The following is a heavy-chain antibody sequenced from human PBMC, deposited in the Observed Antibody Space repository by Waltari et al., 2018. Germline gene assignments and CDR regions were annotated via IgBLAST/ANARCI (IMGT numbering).Heavy chain of an antibody. CDR1: GDFIDRASYY. D-gene: IGHD3-10*01. V-gene: IGHV4-61*02. Sequence: QVQLQESGPGLVKPSQTLSLTCNVSGDFIDRASYYWSWVRQPAGRGLELVGRIYASGSTNYNPSLKSRVTLSVDTSKNQVSLRLTSVTAADSAVYFCARTLEKTYGGWYFDSWGQGTRVTVSS. J-gene: IGHJ4*02. CDR3: ARTLEKTYGGWYFDS. CDR2: IYASGST.